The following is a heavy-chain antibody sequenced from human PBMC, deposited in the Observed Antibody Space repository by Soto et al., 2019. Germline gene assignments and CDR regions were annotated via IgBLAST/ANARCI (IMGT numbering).Heavy chain of an antibody. CDR1: GFTFSSYG. CDR2: ISYDGSNK. Sequence: GGSLRLSCAASGFTFSSYGMHWVRQAPGKGLEWVAVISYDGSNKYYADSVKGRFTISRDNSKNTLYLQMDSLRAEDTAVYYCAKDRRYCSSTSCYGFGQCYYYYGMDVWGQGTTVTVSS. J-gene: IGHJ6*02. D-gene: IGHD2-2*01. CDR3: AKDRRYCSSTSCYGFGQCYYYYGMDV. V-gene: IGHV3-30*18.